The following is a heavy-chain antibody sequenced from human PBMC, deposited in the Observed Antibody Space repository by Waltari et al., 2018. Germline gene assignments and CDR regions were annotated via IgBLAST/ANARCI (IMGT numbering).Heavy chain of an antibody. D-gene: IGHD6-13*01. Sequence: QVQLQQWGAGLLKPSETLSLTCAVYGGSFSGYYWSWIRQPPGKGLEWIGEINHSGSTNYNPSLKSRVTISVDTSKNQFSLKLSSVTAADTAVYYCARETEYSSSWDRTGAFDIWGQGTMVTVSS. V-gene: IGHV4-34*01. CDR2: INHSGST. J-gene: IGHJ3*02. CDR1: GGSFSGYY. CDR3: ARETEYSSSWDRTGAFDI.